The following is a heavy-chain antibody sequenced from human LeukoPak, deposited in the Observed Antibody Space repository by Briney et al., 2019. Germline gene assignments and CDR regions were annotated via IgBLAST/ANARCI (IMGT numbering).Heavy chain of an antibody. Sequence: GESLKTSCKASGQSFANYWSGWVRQTPGKGLEWMGIIHPADSDIVYSPSCQGHVTISADNSINPAYPQWSSLKASDPAIYYCARRHYDSTDFDPWGQGTLVTVSS. J-gene: IGHJ5*02. V-gene: IGHV5-51*01. D-gene: IGHD3-22*01. CDR3: ARRHYDSTDFDP. CDR1: GQSFANYW. CDR2: IHPADSDI.